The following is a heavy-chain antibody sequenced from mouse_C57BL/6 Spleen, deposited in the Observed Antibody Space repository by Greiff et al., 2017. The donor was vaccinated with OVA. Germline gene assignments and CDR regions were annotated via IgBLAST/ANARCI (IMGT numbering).Heavy chain of an antibody. CDR2: INPNNGGT. CDR1: GYTFTDYN. V-gene: IGHV1-18*01. D-gene: IGHD2-3*01. CDR3: ARVEDGYYFSVDY. J-gene: IGHJ2*01. Sequence: VQLQQSGPELVKPGASVKIPCKASGYTFTDYNMDWVKQSHGKSLEWIGDINPNNGGTIYNQKFKGKATLTVDKSSSTAYMELRSLTSEDTAVYYCARVEDGYYFSVDYWGQGTTLTVSS.